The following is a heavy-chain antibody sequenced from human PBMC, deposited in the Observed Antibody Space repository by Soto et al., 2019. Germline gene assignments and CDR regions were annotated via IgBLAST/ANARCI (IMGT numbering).Heavy chain of an antibody. D-gene: IGHD2-2*01. J-gene: IGHJ6*02. Sequence: LRLSCAASGFTFSSYAMSWVRQAPGKGLEWVSAISGSGGSTYYADSVKGRFTISRDNSKNTLYLQMNSLRAEDTAVYYCAKDLLHQLLSNYYYYYGMDVWGQGATVTVSS. CDR1: GFTFSSYA. V-gene: IGHV3-23*01. CDR2: ISGSGGST. CDR3: AKDLLHQLLSNYYYYYGMDV.